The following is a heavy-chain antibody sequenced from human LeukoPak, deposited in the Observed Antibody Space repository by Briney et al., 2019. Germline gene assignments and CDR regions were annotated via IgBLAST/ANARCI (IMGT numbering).Heavy chain of an antibody. V-gene: IGHV3-23*01. CDR2: ISGSGGST. J-gene: IGHJ4*02. CDR3: AKSIVVVPAAAKFDY. D-gene: IGHD2-2*01. Sequence: GGALRLSCAASGFTFSSYAMSWVRQAPGKGLEWVSAISGSGGSTYYADSVKGRFTISRDNSKNTLYLQMNSLRAEDTAVYYCAKSIVVVPAAAKFDYWGQGTLVTVSS. CDR1: GFTFSSYA.